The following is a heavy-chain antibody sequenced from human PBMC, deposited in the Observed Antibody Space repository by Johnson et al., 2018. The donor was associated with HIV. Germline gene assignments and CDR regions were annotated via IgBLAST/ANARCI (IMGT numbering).Heavy chain of an antibody. J-gene: IGHJ3*01. D-gene: IGHD6-19*01. CDR3: AKGGVGAVAGMDWG. CDR2: ISYDGGNK. CDR1: GFTFSTYA. Sequence: QVQLVESGGGAVQPGRSLRLSCAASGFTFSTYALHWVRQAPGKGLEWVAVISYDGGNKYYADSVKGRFTISRDNAKNSLYLQMNSLRAEDTALYYCAKGGVGAVAGMDWGWGQGTMVTVSS. V-gene: IGHV3-30*04.